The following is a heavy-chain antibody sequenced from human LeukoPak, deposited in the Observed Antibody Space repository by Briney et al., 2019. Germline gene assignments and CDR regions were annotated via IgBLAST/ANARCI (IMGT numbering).Heavy chain of an antibody. J-gene: IGHJ4*02. V-gene: IGHV3-7*03. Sequence: GGSLRLSCAASGFSFSSSWMSWVRQAPGKGREWVANIKQDGSDKYYVDSVKGRFTISRDNARNSLYLQMNSLRAEDTAVYYCTLVQVAGVFDYWGQGTLVTVSS. D-gene: IGHD6-19*01. CDR2: IKQDGSDK. CDR3: TLVQVAGVFDY. CDR1: GFSFSSSW.